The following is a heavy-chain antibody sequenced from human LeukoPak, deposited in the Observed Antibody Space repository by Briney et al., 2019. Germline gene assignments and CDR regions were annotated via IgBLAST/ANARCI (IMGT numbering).Heavy chain of an antibody. D-gene: IGHD6-19*01. CDR1: GFTFSSYW. Sequence: GGSLRLSCAASGFTFSSYWMSWVRQAPGRGLEWVANIKQDGSEKYYVDSVKGRFTISRDNAKNSLYLQMNSLRAEDTAVYYCARDDLAVAGTADYFDYWGQGTLVTVSS. CDR3: ARDDLAVAGTADYFDY. V-gene: IGHV3-7*01. CDR2: IKQDGSEK. J-gene: IGHJ4*02.